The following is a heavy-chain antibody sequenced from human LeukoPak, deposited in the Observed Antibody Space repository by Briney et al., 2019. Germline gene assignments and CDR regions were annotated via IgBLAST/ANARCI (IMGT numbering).Heavy chain of an antibody. D-gene: IGHD6-13*01. CDR3: ARDFPYSSFDY. CDR2: ISYDGSNK. J-gene: IGHJ4*02. Sequence: PGGSLRLSCVASGFSFTTHAMGWVRQAPGKGLEWVAVISYDGSNKYYADSVKGRFTISRDNSKNTLYLQMNSLRAEDTAVYYCARDFPYSSFDYWGQGTLVTVSS. V-gene: IGHV3-30-3*01. CDR1: GFSFTTHA.